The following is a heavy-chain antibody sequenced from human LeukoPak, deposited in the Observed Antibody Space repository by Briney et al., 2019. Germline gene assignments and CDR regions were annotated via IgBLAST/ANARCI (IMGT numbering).Heavy chain of an antibody. D-gene: IGHD5-18*01. CDR1: GYTFTSFG. CDR3: ARDLGLDTTMIFFDF. Sequence: ASVKVSCKASGYTFTSFGISWVRQAPGQGPEWMGWISAYSGGTNYREKFQGRVTMTTDTSTNTAYMELRGLTSDDTAVYYCARDLGLDTTMIFFDFWGQGTLVTVSS. V-gene: IGHV1-18*01. CDR2: ISAYSGGT. J-gene: IGHJ4*02.